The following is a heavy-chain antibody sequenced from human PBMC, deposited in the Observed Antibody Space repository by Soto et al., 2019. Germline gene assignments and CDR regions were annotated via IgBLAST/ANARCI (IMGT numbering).Heavy chain of an antibody. CDR1: GFTFSSCA. J-gene: IGHJ6*02. Sequence: EVQLLESGGGLVQPGGSLRLSCAASGFTFSSCAMGWVRQAPGKGLEWVSDIIDSGGSTYYAASVKGRFTISSDNSKSTLYLQMNSMRAEDTALYYCAKRRSYYSYYGVDVWGQGSTVTVSS. V-gene: IGHV3-23*01. CDR2: IIDSGGST. CDR3: AKRRSYYSYYGVDV.